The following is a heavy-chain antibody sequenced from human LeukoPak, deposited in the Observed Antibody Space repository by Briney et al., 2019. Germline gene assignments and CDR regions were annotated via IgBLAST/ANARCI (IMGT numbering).Heavy chain of an antibody. Sequence: GGSLRLSCAASGFTFSSYAMSWVRQAPGKGLEWVSAISGSGGSTYYADSVKGRFTISRDNSKNTLYLQMNSLRAEDTAVYYCAKGKRDFWSGYYTNPYYYYMDVWGKGTTVTVSS. V-gene: IGHV3-23*01. D-gene: IGHD3-3*01. CDR2: ISGSGGST. J-gene: IGHJ6*03. CDR3: AKGKRDFWSGYYTNPYYYYMDV. CDR1: GFTFSSYA.